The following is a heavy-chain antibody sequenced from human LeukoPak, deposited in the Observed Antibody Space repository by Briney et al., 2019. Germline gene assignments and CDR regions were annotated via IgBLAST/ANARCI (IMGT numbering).Heavy chain of an antibody. CDR1: GFSFSGYW. J-gene: IGHJ4*02. Sequence: GGSLRLSCVASGFSFSGYWVSWVRQAPGKGLQWVANIKQDGSEEYYVDSVKGRFTISRDNAKNSLYLQMNSLRAEDTAVYYCAKDSVAGATHYFDHWGQGTLVAVSS. CDR2: IKQDGSEE. V-gene: IGHV3-7*03. CDR3: AKDSVAGATHYFDH. D-gene: IGHD1-26*01.